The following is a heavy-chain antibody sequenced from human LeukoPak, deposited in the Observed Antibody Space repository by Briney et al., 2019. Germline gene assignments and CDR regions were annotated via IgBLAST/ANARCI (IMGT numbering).Heavy chain of an antibody. Sequence: PGGSLRLSCTASGFTFSSNAMSWVRQAPGKGLEWVSAMSGSGDSTYYADSVKGRFTISRDNSKNTLYLQMNSLRAEDTALYYCAKAYSSGYPLTRYYYYYYMDVWGKGTTVTVSS. CDR3: AKAYSSGYPLTRYYYYYYMDV. D-gene: IGHD3-22*01. J-gene: IGHJ6*03. V-gene: IGHV3-23*01. CDR1: GFTFSSNA. CDR2: MSGSGDST.